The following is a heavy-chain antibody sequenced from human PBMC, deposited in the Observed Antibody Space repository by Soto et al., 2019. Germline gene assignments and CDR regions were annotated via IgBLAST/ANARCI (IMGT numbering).Heavy chain of an antibody. CDR1: GYPFTHYG. J-gene: IGHJ6*02. CDR3: ARDQSFDRSYYYGIDV. Sequence: QVQLVQSGAEVKKPGASVKVSCKSSGYPFTHYGITWVRQAPGQGLEWMGWISPFNGNTNYGQTLQGRVTLTTDTATXXVYMELRSLRSDDTAVYYCARDQSFDRSYYYGIDVWGQGTTVTVSS. V-gene: IGHV1-18*01. CDR2: ISPFNGNT. D-gene: IGHD3-10*01.